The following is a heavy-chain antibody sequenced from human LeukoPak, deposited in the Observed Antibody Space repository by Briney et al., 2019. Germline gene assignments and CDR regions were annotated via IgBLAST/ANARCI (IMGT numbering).Heavy chain of an antibody. Sequence: ASVKVSCKASGYTFTGYYIHWVRQAPGQGLEWMGWINPNSGGTNYAQKFQGRVTMTRDTSISTAYMELSRLRSDDTAVYYCARGHLTASYRYYYYYMDVWGKGTTVTVSS. D-gene: IGHD1-26*01. J-gene: IGHJ6*03. CDR3: ARGHLTASYRYYYYYMDV. CDR2: INPNSGGT. V-gene: IGHV1-2*02. CDR1: GYTFTGYY.